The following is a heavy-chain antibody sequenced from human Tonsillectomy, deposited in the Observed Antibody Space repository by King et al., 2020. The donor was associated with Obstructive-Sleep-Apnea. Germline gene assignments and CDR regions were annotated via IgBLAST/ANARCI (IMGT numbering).Heavy chain of an antibody. Sequence: VQLVESGGGLIQPGGSLRLSCAASGFTFSSYAMSWVRQAPGKGLEWVSAISGSGVSTYYADSGKGRFTISRDNSKNTLYLQMNSLRAEETAVYYCAKDRLVLPQYYFDYWGQGTLVTVSS. CDR3: AKDRLVLPQYYFDY. CDR1: GFTFSSYA. CDR2: ISGSGVST. V-gene: IGHV3-23*04. D-gene: IGHD2-2*01. J-gene: IGHJ4*02.